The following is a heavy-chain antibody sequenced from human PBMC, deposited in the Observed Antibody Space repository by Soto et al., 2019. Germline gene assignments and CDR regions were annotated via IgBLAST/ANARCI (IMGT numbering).Heavy chain of an antibody. CDR1: GFTFTTYW. CDR3: ARGLKNYYGVDV. Sequence: EVKVVESGGGLVQPGGSLRLSCAASGFTFTTYWMHWVRQVPGKGLVWVSHIKGDGSSLSYADSVRGRFTISRDNVENTVYLQMGSLRADDTAVYYCARGLKNYYGVDVWGQGTTVTVSS. V-gene: IGHV3-74*01. J-gene: IGHJ6*02. CDR2: IKGDGSSL.